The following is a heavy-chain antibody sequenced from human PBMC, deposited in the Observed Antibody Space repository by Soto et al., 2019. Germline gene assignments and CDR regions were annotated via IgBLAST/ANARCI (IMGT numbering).Heavy chain of an antibody. CDR2: INHSGST. CDR3: ASSANYDILTGYYGDYGMHV. Sequence: QVRLQQSGAGLLKPSETLFLTCAAYGGSFSGYYWSWIRQPPGKGLEWNGEINHSGSTNYNPSRKSRFTTSVDTSKNQFFPKLSSVTAAETAVYYCASSANYDILTGYYGDYGMHVGGQGTTVTVSS. CDR1: GGSFSGYY. V-gene: IGHV4-34*01. D-gene: IGHD3-9*01. J-gene: IGHJ6*02.